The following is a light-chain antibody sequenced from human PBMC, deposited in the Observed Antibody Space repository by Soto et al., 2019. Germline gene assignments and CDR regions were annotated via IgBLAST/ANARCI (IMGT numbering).Light chain of an antibody. V-gene: IGKV3-15*01. CDR3: QQYNNWPPLT. J-gene: IGKJ4*01. CDR1: QSVSSN. Sequence: EIVMTQSPATLSVSPGERATLSCRASQSVSSNLAWYQQKPGQAPRLLIYGASTRATGIPARFSGSGSGTEFTLTISSLQSEDFAVYYCQQYNNWPPLTFGGGPNVDIK. CDR2: GAS.